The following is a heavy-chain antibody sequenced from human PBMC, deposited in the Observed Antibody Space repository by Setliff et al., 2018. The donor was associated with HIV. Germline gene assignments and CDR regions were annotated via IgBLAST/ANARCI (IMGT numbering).Heavy chain of an antibody. D-gene: IGHD3-9*01. CDR3: ARQDIPTGYYLFDY. Sequence: ASVKVSCKASGYTFTDYYIHWVRQAPGQGLEWMGWINPNSSDTNYAQKFQGRIIMTRDTSINTVYMELSSLTSDDTALYYCARQDIPTGYYLFDYWGQGTQVTVSS. CDR2: INPNSSDT. J-gene: IGHJ4*02. CDR1: GYTFTDYY. V-gene: IGHV1-2*02.